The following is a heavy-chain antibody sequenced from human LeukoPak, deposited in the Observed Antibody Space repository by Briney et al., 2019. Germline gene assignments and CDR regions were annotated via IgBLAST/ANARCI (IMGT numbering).Heavy chain of an antibody. CDR1: GFTLSSNY. CDR2: IYSGGST. V-gene: IGHV3-66*01. Sequence: GGSLRLSCAASGFTLSSNYMSWVRQAPGKGLEWVSVIYSGGSTYYADSVKGRFTISRDNSKNTLYLQMNSLRAEDTAVYYCARDRPYYYDSSGQGGGLDYWGQGTLVTVSS. D-gene: IGHD3-22*01. J-gene: IGHJ4*02. CDR3: ARDRPYYYDSSGQGGGLDY.